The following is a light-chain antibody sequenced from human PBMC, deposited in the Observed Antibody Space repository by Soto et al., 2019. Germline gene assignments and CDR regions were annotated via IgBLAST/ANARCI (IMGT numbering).Light chain of an antibody. J-gene: IGKJ1*01. CDR1: QTISSNY. CDR3: QQYVTSPRT. CDR2: LAS. V-gene: IGKV3-20*01. Sequence: EIVLTQSPGTLSLSPGERATLSCRASQTISSNYLAWYQQKPGQAPRLLIYLASSRATGIPDRFSGSGSGTDFTLTISRLEPEDFAAYYCQQYVTSPRTFGQGTKVEI.